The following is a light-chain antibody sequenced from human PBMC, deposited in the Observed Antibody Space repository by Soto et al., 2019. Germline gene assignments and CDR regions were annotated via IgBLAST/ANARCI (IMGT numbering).Light chain of an antibody. V-gene: IGKV3-15*01. CDR3: QPYSNWTYT. CDR1: QSVTSN. Sequence: EIVMTQSPATLSVSPGERATLSCRASQSVTSNLAWYQQRPCQAPRLLIYGASTRSPGIPARFSGNGSGTEFTVAISSVQSGDFAVYYCQPYSNWTYTFGLGTKLEIK. CDR2: GAS. J-gene: IGKJ2*01.